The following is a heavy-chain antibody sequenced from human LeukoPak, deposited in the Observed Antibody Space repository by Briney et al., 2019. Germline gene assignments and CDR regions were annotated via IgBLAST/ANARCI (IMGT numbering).Heavy chain of an antibody. CDR3: ATGGILTGYSFDS. V-gene: IGHV1-69*04. CDR2: IIPNVDIT. CDR1: GGTFSSDA. J-gene: IGHJ4*02. Sequence: SVKVSCKASGGTFSSDAINWVRQAPEQGLEWMGRIIPNVDITAYAQKFQGRVTITADKSTSTAYMELSSLRSEDTGVYYCATGGILTGYSFDSWGLGTLVTVSS. D-gene: IGHD3-9*01.